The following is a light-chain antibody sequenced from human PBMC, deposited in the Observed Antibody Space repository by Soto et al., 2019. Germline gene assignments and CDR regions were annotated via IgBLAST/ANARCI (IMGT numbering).Light chain of an antibody. J-gene: IGKJ2*01. Sequence: EIVLTQSPGTLSLSPGERATLSCRTSQSVSTNYLAWYQQKPGQAPRLLIYGASSRATGIPDRFSGSGSGTDFTLTISRLEPEDCAVYYCQQYDRTPYIFGQGTKLFIK. CDR1: QSVSTNY. CDR3: QQYDRTPYI. CDR2: GAS. V-gene: IGKV3-20*01.